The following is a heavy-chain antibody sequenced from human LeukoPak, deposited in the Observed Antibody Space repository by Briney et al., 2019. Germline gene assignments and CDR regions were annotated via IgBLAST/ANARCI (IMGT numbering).Heavy chain of an antibody. CDR3: AREFGGPMVRGVIGVY. CDR2: ISSSSSTI. CDR1: GFTFSSYS. J-gene: IGHJ4*02. D-gene: IGHD3-10*01. Sequence: GGSLRLSCAASGFTFSSYSMNWVRQAPGKGLEWVSYISSSSSTIYYADSVKGRFTISRDNAKNSLYLQMNSLRAEDTAVYYCAREFGGPMVRGVIGVYWGQGTLVTVSS. V-gene: IGHV3-48*04.